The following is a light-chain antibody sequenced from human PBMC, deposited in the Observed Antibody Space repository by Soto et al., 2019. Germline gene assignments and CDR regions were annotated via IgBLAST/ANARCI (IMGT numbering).Light chain of an antibody. CDR3: QHYGTSLWT. Sequence: PHSPRTLPSSPPTRATLSCMSSQSVSSSFLAWYQQKPGQAPRLLIYGSFIRATGIPDRFSGSGSGTDFTLTISRLETEDFAMYLCQHYGTSLWTFGQGTKV. CDR1: QSVSSSF. J-gene: IGKJ1*01. CDR2: GSF. V-gene: IGKV3-20*01.